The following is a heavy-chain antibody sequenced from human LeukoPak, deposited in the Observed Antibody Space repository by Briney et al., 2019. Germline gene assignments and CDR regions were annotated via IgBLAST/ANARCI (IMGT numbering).Heavy chain of an antibody. D-gene: IGHD4-17*01. CDR2: IYYSGST. Sequence: SETLSLTCTVSGGSISSGDYYWSWIRQPPGKGLEWIGYIYYSGSTYYNPSLKSRVTISVDTSKNQFSLKLSSVTAADTAVYYCARSYGDYEVAYYFDYWGQGTLVTVSS. CDR3: ARSYGDYEVAYYFDY. CDR1: GGSISSGDYY. V-gene: IGHV4-30-4*01. J-gene: IGHJ4*02.